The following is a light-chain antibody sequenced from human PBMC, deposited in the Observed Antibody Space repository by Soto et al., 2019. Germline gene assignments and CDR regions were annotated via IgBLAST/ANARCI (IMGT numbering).Light chain of an antibody. J-gene: IGKJ1*01. V-gene: IGKV3-15*01. CDR3: QQYNNWPRT. CDR2: GAS. Sequence: IVLTQSPATLSLSPGERATLSCRASQSVSSNLAWSQQKPGQAPRLLSYGASTRATGIPARCSGRGSGTEFTLTISSLQSEDFEVYYCQQYNNWPRTFGQGTKVDI. CDR1: QSVSSN.